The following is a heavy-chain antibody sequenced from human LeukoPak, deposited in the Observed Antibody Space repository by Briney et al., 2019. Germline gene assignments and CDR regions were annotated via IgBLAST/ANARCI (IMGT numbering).Heavy chain of an antibody. J-gene: IGHJ3*02. Sequence: SETLSLTCTVSGYSISSGYYWGWIRQPPGKGLEWIGSIYHSGSTYYNPSLKSRVTISLDKSKNQFSLKLTSVTAADTALYYCARDDLVIGGGAFDTWGQGTMVTVSS. CDR3: ARDDLVIGGGAFDT. CDR2: IYHSGST. V-gene: IGHV4-38-2*02. D-gene: IGHD2-21*01. CDR1: GYSISSGYY.